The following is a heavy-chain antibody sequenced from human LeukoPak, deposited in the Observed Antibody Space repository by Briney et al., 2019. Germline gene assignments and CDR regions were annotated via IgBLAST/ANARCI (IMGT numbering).Heavy chain of an antibody. CDR3: ARDPRRQLWSRGYFDY. J-gene: IGHJ4*02. Sequence: SETLSLTCTVSGGSISSYYWSWIRQPPGKGLEWIGYIYYSGSTNYNPSLKSRVTISVDTSKNQFSLKLSSVTAADTAVYYCARDPRRQLWSRGYFDYWGQGTLVTVSS. CDR1: GGSISSYY. V-gene: IGHV4-59*01. CDR2: IYYSGST. D-gene: IGHD5-18*01.